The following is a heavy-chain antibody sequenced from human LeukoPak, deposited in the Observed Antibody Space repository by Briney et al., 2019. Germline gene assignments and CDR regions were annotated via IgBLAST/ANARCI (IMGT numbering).Heavy chain of an antibody. CDR2: IYYSGST. CDR3: ARRLPAAIYFDY. CDR1: GGSISSSSYY. V-gene: IGHV4-39*01. J-gene: IGHJ4*02. D-gene: IGHD2-2*01. Sequence: MPSETLSLTCTVSGGSISSSSYYWGWIRQPPGKGLEWIGSIYYSGSTYYNPSLRSRVTISVDTSKNQFSLKLSSVTAADTAVYYCARRLPAAIYFDYWGQGTLVTVSS.